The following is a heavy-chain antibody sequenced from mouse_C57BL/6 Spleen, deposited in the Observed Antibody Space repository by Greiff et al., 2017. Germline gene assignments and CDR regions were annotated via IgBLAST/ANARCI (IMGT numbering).Heavy chain of an antibody. Sequence: VQLQQSGAELVRPGASVKLSCTASGFNIKDAYMHWVKQRPEQGLEWIGWIDPENGDTEYASKFQGKATITADTSSNTAYLQLSSLTSEDTAVYYCTTYGSSTWFAYWGQGTLVTVSA. J-gene: IGHJ3*01. CDR3: TTYGSSTWFAY. V-gene: IGHV14-4*01. CDR2: IDPENGDT. CDR1: GFNIKDAY. D-gene: IGHD1-1*01.